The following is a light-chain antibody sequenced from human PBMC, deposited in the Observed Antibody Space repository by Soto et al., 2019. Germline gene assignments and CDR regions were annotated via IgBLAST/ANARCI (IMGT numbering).Light chain of an antibody. CDR3: QSYDSGLSSMV. CDR1: RSSIGSFA. J-gene: IGLJ3*02. V-gene: IGLV1-40*01. Sequence: QSVLTQPPSVSGAPGQRVTISYTGTRSSIGSFAVHWYQQLPGKAPKLLISNNMNRPSGVPDRFSGSKSDTSASLAITGLQVEDEAEYFCQSYDSGLSSMVFGGGTQLTVL. CDR2: NNM.